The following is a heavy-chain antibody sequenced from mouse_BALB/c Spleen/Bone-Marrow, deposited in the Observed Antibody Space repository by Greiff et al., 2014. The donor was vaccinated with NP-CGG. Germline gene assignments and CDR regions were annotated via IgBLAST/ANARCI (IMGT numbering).Heavy chain of an antibody. CDR3: GTDYGYSMDY. D-gene: IGHD1-1*01. J-gene: IGHJ4*01. CDR2: ISSGSTNI. CDR1: GFTFGSFG. Sequence: EVQGVESGGGLVQPGGSRKLSCAVAGFTFGSFGMHWVRQAPEKGLEWVAFISSGSTNIYYADTVKGRFTISRDNPKNILFLQMTSLRSEDTAMYYCGTDYGYSMDYWGQGTSVTVSS. V-gene: IGHV5-17*02.